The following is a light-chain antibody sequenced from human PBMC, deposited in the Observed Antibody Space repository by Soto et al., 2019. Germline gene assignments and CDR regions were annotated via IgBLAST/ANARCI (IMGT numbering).Light chain of an antibody. CDR2: GAS. CDR3: QQYNNWPRT. Sequence: EIVMTQSLANRSVSPGERATLSCRASQSVSGNLAWYQQRPGQAPILLIYGASTRAPGFTARFGGSGAGTEFTLTISSLQSEDFAVYYCQQYNNWPRTFGQGTKVDIK. CDR1: QSVSGN. V-gene: IGKV3-15*01. J-gene: IGKJ1*01.